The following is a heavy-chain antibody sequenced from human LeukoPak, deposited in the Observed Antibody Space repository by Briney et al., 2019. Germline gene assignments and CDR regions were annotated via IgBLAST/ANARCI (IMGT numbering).Heavy chain of an antibody. D-gene: IGHD3-22*01. V-gene: IGHV3-48*01. J-gene: IGHJ4*02. CDR1: GFTFSSYS. Sequence: GGSLRLSCAASGFTFSSYSMNWVRQAPGKGLEWVSYISSSSSTIYYADSVKGRFTISRDNSKNTLYLHMNSLRAEDTAVYYCAKDQNTYDSRFFDYWGQGTLVTVSS. CDR3: AKDQNTYDSRFFDY. CDR2: ISSSSSTI.